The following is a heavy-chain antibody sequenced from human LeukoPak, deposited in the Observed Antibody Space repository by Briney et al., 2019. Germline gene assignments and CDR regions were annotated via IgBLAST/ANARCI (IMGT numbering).Heavy chain of an antibody. CDR3: ARQPRNGHFDS. Sequence: SQTLSLTCTVSGGSISSGGYYWSWIRQHPGKGLEWIGYIYYSGSTYYNPSLKSRVTISVDTSKNQFSLTLASVTAADSAVFYCARQPRNGHFDSWGQGLPVSVSS. J-gene: IGHJ4*02. V-gene: IGHV4-31*03. D-gene: IGHD4-11*01. CDR1: GGSISSGGYY. CDR2: IYYSGST.